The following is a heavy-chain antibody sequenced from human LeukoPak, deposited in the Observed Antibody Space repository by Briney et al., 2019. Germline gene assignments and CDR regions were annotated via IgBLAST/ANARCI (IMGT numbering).Heavy chain of an antibody. V-gene: IGHV3-33*08. CDR2: IWYDGSNK. CDR3: ARDGTRGSYRSPNLDY. CDR1: GSTFSSYG. D-gene: IGHD3-16*02. J-gene: IGHJ4*02. Sequence: GGSLRLSCAASGSTFSSYGMHWVRQAPGKGLEWVAVIWYDGSNKYYADSVKGRFTISRDNSKNTLYLQMNSLRAEDTAVYYCARDGTRGSYRSPNLDYWGQGTLVTVSS.